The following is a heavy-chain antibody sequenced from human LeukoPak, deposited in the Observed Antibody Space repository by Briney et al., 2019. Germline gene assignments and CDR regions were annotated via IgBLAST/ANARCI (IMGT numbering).Heavy chain of an antibody. CDR2: IWSDETNK. V-gene: IGHV3-33*08. CDR3: ARRQGAAFDI. Sequence: HAGRSLRLPCSASGFTLSRHDMHWVRQAPGRGLEWVVLIWSDETNKYYADSVKGRFTISRDNSENTLYLQMNSLRAEDTAVYYCARRQGAAFDIWGQGTMVTVSS. CDR1: GFTLSRHD. D-gene: IGHD4/OR15-4a*01. J-gene: IGHJ3*02.